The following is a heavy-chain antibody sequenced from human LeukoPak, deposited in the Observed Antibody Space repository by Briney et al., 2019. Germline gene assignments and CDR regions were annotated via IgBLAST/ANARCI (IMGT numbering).Heavy chain of an antibody. CDR3: AKLLYYYDSSQPY. J-gene: IGHJ4*02. D-gene: IGHD3-22*01. Sequence: PGGSLRLSCVASGFTFSSYATNWVRQAPGKGLEWVSAISGSGDSTNYADSVKGRFTISRDNSKNTLYLQMKSLRAEDTAVYYCAKLLYYYDSSQPYWGRGTLVTVSS. CDR1: GFTFSSYA. V-gene: IGHV3-23*01. CDR2: ISGSGDST.